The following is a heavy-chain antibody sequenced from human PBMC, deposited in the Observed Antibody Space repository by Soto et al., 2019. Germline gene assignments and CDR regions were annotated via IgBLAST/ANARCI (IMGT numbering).Heavy chain of an antibody. J-gene: IGHJ4*02. V-gene: IGHV3-23*01. Sequence: PGGCLVLSCSASDFTFTGYALSWVRQAPGEWLEGVPAIIGSGGSTYYADAVKGRFTISRDNSKNTLYLQMNSLRAEDTAVYYCARVNYYGGEGYYPGFDHWGQGTLVTVSS. CDR3: ARVNYYGGEGYYPGFDH. CDR1: DFTFTGYA. CDR2: IIGSGGST. D-gene: IGHD3-10*01.